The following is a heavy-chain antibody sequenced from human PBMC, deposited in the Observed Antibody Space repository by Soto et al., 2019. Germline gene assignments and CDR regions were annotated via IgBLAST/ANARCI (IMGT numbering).Heavy chain of an antibody. D-gene: IGHD3-22*01. J-gene: IGHJ4*02. V-gene: IGHV4-31*03. CDR3: ARWAYYDSSGYFDY. CDR1: GGSISSGGYY. CDR2: IYYSGST. Sequence: SETLSLTCTVSGGSISSGGYYWSWIRRHPGKGLEWIGYIYYSGSTYYNPSLKSRVTISVDTSKNQFSLELSSVTAADTAVYYCARWAYYDSSGYFDYWGQGTLVTVSS.